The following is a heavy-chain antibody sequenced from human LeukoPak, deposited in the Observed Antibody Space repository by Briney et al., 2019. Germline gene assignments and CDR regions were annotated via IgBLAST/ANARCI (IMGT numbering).Heavy chain of an antibody. J-gene: IGHJ4*02. CDR2: INHSGST. V-gene: IGHV4-34*01. CDR3: ARVPRGPFDY. Sequence: SETLSLTCAVYGGSFSGYYWSWIRQPPGKGLEWIGEINHSGSTNYNPSLKSRVTISVDTSKNQFSLKLSSVTAADTAVYYCARVPRGPFDYWGQGTQVTVSS. D-gene: IGHD3-10*01. CDR1: GGSFSGYY.